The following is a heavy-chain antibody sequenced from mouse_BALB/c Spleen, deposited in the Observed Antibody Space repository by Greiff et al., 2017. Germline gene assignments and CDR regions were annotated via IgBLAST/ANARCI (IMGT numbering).Heavy chain of an antibody. J-gene: IGHJ2*01. Sequence: QVHVKQSGPQLVRPGASVKISCKASGYSFTSYWMHWVKQRPGQGLEWIGMIDPSDSETRLNQKFKDKATLTVDKSSSTAYMQLSSPTSEDSAVYYCARRDNWDFDYWGQGTTLTVSS. V-gene: IGHV1S127*01. CDR3: ARRDNWDFDY. D-gene: IGHD4-1*01. CDR1: GYSFTSYW. CDR2: IDPSDSET.